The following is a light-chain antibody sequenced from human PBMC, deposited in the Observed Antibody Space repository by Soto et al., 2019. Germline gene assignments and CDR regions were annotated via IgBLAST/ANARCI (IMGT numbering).Light chain of an antibody. J-gene: IGLJ3*02. CDR2: GDN. Sequence: QSVLTQPPSVSGAPGQRVTISCSGSSSNIGTGYDVHWYQQLPGPAPKLLIYGDNNRPSGVPDRFSGSKSGTSASLAITGLKAEDEADYYCQSYDSSLSGVVFGGGTKLTVL. CDR1: SSNIGTGYD. V-gene: IGLV1-40*01. CDR3: QSYDSSLSGVV.